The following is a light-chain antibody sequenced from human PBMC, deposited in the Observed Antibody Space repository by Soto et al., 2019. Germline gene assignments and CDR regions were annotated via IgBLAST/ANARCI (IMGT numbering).Light chain of an antibody. V-gene: IGKV1-33*01. CDR1: QDISNY. J-gene: IGKJ4*01. CDR3: QQYDSLPT. CDR2: DAS. Sequence: DIQMTQSPSSLSASVGDRVTITCQASQDISNYLNWYQQKPGKAPXXLIYDASKLETGVPARLSGSGSGTTFTFTISSLQPEDIATYYCQQYDSLPTFGGGTKVDIK.